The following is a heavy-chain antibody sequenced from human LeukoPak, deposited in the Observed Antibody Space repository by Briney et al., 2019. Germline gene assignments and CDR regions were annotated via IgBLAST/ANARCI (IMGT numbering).Heavy chain of an antibody. V-gene: IGHV3-21*01. J-gene: IGHJ3*02. CDR2: ISNSGFYI. CDR3: ARAGGWFGDYAFDI. Sequence: GGSLRLSCAASGFTLSSYTTNWVRQAPGKGLEWVSSISNSGFYIYYADSVKGRFVVSRDNANNSLYLQMNSLRDEDTAVYYCARAGGWFGDYAFDIWGQGTMVTVSS. CDR1: GFTLSSYT. D-gene: IGHD3-10*01.